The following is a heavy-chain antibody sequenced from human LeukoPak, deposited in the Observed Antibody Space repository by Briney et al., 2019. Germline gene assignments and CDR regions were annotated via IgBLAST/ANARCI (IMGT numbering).Heavy chain of an antibody. V-gene: IGHV1-18*04. Sequence: GASVKVSCKASGYTFTSYGISWVRQAPGQGLEWMGWISAYNGNTNYAQKLQGRVTMTTDTSTSTAYMELRSLRSDDTAVYYCARVVYGSGRMPSDYWGQGTLVTVSS. CDR1: GYTFTSYG. CDR3: ARVVYGSGRMPSDY. D-gene: IGHD3-10*01. J-gene: IGHJ4*02. CDR2: ISAYNGNT.